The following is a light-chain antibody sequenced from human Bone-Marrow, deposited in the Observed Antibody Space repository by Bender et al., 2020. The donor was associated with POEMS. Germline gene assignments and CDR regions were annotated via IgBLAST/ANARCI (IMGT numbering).Light chain of an antibody. V-gene: IGLV3-25*01. CDR1: ALSKQY. CDR2: KDT. Sequence: SYELIQPPSVSVSLGQTARITCSADALSKQYAHWYQVRPGQAPVLIIYKDTERPSGIPERFSGSSSGPIVTLTISGAQAEDEAHYYSQSADSSGASVVFGGGTELTVL. CDR3: QSADSSGASVV. J-gene: IGLJ3*02.